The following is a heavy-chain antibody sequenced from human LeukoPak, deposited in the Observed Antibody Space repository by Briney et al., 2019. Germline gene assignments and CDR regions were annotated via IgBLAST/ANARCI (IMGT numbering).Heavy chain of an antibody. Sequence: SETLSLTCTVSGDSISRSNYYWSWIRQPPGKGLEWIGEIKHSGSTNYNPSLKSRVTISVDTSKNQFSLKLSSVTAAETAGYYCAREGVVGAYGHFDYWGQGTLVTVSS. D-gene: IGHD2-15*01. V-gene: IGHV4-39*07. CDR1: GDSISRSNYY. CDR3: AREGVVGAYGHFDY. J-gene: IGHJ4*02. CDR2: IKHSGST.